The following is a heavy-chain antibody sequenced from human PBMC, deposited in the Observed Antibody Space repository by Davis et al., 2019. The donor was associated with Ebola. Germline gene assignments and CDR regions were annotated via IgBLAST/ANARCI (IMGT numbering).Heavy chain of an antibody. CDR2: VYYSGSS. D-gene: IGHD5-18*01. CDR3: ARGYSSWFDP. Sequence: SETLSLTCTVSGGSISSYYWTWIRQPPGKGLEWIGNVYYSGSSNYNPSLKSRVTISVDTSKNQFSLKLSSVTAADTAVYYCARGYSSWFDPWGQGTLVTVSS. V-gene: IGHV4-59*12. J-gene: IGHJ5*02. CDR1: GGSISSYY.